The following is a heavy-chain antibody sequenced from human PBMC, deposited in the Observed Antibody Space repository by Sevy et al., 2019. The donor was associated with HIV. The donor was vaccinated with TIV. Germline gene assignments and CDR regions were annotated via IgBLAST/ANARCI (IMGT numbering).Heavy chain of an antibody. CDR3: ARHTSYYFDY. J-gene: IGHJ4*02. Sequence: ASVKVSCKVSGSTFSGHHMHWVRQAPGQGLEWMGWINPQSGGTNYAHKFQGRVTVTRDTSINTVYMELSTLRSDDTAVYYCARHTSYYFDYWGQGTLVTVSS. CDR2: INPQSGGT. V-gene: IGHV1-2*02. CDR1: GSTFSGHH.